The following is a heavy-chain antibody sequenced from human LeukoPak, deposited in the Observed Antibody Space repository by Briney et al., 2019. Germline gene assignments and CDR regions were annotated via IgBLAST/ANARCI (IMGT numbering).Heavy chain of an antibody. D-gene: IGHD6-19*01. J-gene: IGHJ4*02. Sequence: LETLSLTCAVSGGSIYSHYWGWIRQPPGKGLEWIGDIYYKANTNYNPSLKSRVTISLDTSKNHLSLKLTSVVAADTAIYYCMRRDTGWMYSDYWGQGILVTVSS. CDR2: IYYKANT. V-gene: IGHV4-59*08. CDR1: GGSIYSHY. CDR3: MRRDTGWMYSDY.